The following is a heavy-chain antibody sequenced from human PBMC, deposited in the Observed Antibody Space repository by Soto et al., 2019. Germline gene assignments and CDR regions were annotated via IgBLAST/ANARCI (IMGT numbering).Heavy chain of an antibody. Sequence: EAQLVESGGGLVKPGGSLRLSCATSGFNFSTHGMNWIRQAPGKGLQWVSSISRSSNYIQYADSVKGRFAVFRDNAKNPLYLLMNSLRAEDTAIYYCATHSGYVHFDYWGQGTVVTVSS. CDR3: ATHSGYVHFDY. V-gene: IGHV3-21*02. CDR1: GFNFSTHG. J-gene: IGHJ4*02. D-gene: IGHD5-12*01. CDR2: ISRSSNYI.